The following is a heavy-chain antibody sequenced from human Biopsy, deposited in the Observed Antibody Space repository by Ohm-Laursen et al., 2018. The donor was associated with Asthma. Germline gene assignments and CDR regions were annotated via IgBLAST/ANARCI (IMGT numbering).Heavy chain of an antibody. CDR1: GGSMSSSSYY. CDR3: VRGSSSWHHGPFHYYYGLDV. CDR2: ISYTGSA. Sequence: SETLSLTCTVSGGSMSSSSYYWGWIRQPPGKGLEWMGSISYTGSAYHNPSLKSRVTISVDTSKNQFSRILSSVTAADTAVYYCVRGSSSWHHGPFHYYYGLDVWGQGTTATVSS. D-gene: IGHD6-13*01. J-gene: IGHJ6*02. V-gene: IGHV4-39*01.